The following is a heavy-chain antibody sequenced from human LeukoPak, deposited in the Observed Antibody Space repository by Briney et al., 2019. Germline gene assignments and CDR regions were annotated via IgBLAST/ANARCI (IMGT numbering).Heavy chain of an antibody. J-gene: IGHJ3*02. Sequence: PGGSLTLSCAGSGFTVSSNYMSWVRQAPGKGLEWVSVIYSGGSTYYADSVKGRFTISRDNSKNTVYLQTSSLRAEDSAVYYCASGGGYDAFDIWGQGTMVTVSS. D-gene: IGHD3-10*01. CDR3: ASGGGYDAFDI. CDR1: GFTVSSNY. V-gene: IGHV3-53*01. CDR2: IYSGGST.